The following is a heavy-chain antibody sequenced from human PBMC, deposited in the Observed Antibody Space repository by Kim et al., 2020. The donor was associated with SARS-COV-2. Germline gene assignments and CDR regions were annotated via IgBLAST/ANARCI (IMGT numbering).Heavy chain of an antibody. V-gene: IGHV3-11*05. J-gene: IGHJ3*02. Sequence: GGSLRLSCAASGFTFSDYYMSWIRQAPGKGLEWVSYISSSSSYTNYADSVKGRFTISRDNAKNSLYLQMNSLRAEDTAVYYCAREDKREATNHDAFDIWGQGTMVTVSS. CDR1: GFTFSDYY. D-gene: IGHD5-12*01. CDR2: ISSSSSYT. CDR3: AREDKREATNHDAFDI.